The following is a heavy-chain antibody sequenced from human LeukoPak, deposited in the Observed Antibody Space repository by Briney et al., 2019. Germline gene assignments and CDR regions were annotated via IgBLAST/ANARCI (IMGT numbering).Heavy chain of an antibody. D-gene: IGHD7-27*01. CDR2: ISPNGDST. CDR1: GFTFNIHA. CDR3: ARNWGLDY. J-gene: IGHJ4*02. Sequence: GRSLRLSCAASGFTFNIHAMTWARQAPGRGLEWVSVISPNGDSTFYADSVKGRFTISRDNSKNMVFLQMDSLGAEDMAVYYCARNWGLDYWGQGTLVTVSS. V-gene: IGHV3-23*01.